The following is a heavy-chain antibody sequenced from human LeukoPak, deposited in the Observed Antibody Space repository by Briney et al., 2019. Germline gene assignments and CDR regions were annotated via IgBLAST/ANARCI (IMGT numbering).Heavy chain of an antibody. CDR1: GFTFSVYY. D-gene: IGHD2-2*01. CDR2: ISSNGNTI. CDR3: ARSGYCSSTSCYAYYYYMDV. Sequence: GGSLRLSCAASGFTFSVYYMNWIRQAPGKGLEWVSYISSNGNTIYEADSVKGRFTISRDNAKNSLYLQMNSLRAEDTAVYYCARSGYCSSTSCYAYYYYMDVWGKGTTVTVSS. V-gene: IGHV3-11*04. J-gene: IGHJ6*03.